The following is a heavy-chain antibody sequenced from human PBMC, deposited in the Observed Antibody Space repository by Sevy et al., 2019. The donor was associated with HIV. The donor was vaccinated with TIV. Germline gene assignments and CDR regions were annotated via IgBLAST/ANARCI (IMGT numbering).Heavy chain of an antibody. CDR2: ISAYNGNT. D-gene: IGHD6-13*01. CDR3: ARDEAIAAAGYIDY. J-gene: IGHJ4*02. V-gene: IGHV1-18*01. Sequence: ASVKVSCKASGYTFTSYGISWVRQAPGQGLEWMGWISAYNGNTNYAQKLQGRETMTTDTSTSTAYMELRSLRSDDTAVYYCARDEAIAAAGYIDYWGQGTLVTVSS. CDR1: GYTFTSYG.